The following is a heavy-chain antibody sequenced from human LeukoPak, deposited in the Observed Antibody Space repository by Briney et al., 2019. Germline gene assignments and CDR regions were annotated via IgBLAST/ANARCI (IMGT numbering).Heavy chain of an antibody. CDR1: GFTFSSYG. J-gene: IGHJ3*02. Sequence: PGGSLRLSCAASGFTFSSYGMHWVRQAPGKGLEWVAVIWYDGSNKYYADSVKGRFTISRDISKNTLYLQMNSLRAEDTAVYYCARGSIYYDSSGYYSFDAFDIWGQGTMVTVSS. CDR3: ARGSIYYDSSGYYSFDAFDI. D-gene: IGHD3-22*01. CDR2: IWYDGSNK. V-gene: IGHV3-33*01.